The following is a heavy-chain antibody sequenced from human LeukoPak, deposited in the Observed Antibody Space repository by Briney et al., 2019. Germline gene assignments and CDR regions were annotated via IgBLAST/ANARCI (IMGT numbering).Heavy chain of an antibody. CDR3: ARSDYYGSGSPINLFDY. CDR2: ISAYNGNT. Sequence: GASVKVSCKASGYTFTSYGISWVRQAPGHGLEWMGWISAYNGNTNYAQKLQGRVTMTTDTSTSTAYMELRSLRSDDTAVYYCARSDYYGSGSPINLFDYWGQGTLVTVSS. D-gene: IGHD3-10*01. J-gene: IGHJ4*02. V-gene: IGHV1-18*01. CDR1: GYTFTSYG.